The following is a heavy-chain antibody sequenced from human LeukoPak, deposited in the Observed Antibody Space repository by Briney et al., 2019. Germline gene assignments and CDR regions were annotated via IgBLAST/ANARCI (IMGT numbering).Heavy chain of an antibody. V-gene: IGHV3-74*01. Sequence: GGSLRLSCAASGFTFSSYWMHWVRQAPGEGLVWVSRINSDGSSTSYADSVKGRFTISRDNAKNTLYLQMNSLRAEDTAVYYCARGHSSGWYYFDYWGQGTLVTVSS. CDR1: GFTFSSYW. CDR3: ARGHSSGWYYFDY. J-gene: IGHJ4*02. CDR2: INSDGSST. D-gene: IGHD6-19*01.